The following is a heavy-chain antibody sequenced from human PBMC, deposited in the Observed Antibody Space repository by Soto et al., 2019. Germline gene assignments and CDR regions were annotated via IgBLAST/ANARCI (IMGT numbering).Heavy chain of an antibody. D-gene: IGHD5-12*01. Sequence: PSEILSLTCTVSGGSISSYYWSWIRQPPGKGLEWIGYIYYSGSTNYNPSLKSRVTISVDTSKNQFSLKLSSVTAADTAVYYCARDRAATTGAYYYYYMDVWGKGTTVNVSS. CDR3: ARDRAATTGAYYYYYMDV. CDR2: IYYSGST. V-gene: IGHV4-59*01. J-gene: IGHJ6*03. CDR1: GGSISSYY.